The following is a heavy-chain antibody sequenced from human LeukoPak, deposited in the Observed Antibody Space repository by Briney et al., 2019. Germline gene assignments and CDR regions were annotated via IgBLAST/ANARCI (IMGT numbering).Heavy chain of an antibody. J-gene: IGHJ4*02. V-gene: IGHV3-30*02. CDR3: AKEGSDDY. CDR1: GFTFSNYG. Sequence: PGGALRLACGASGFTFSNYGMDWGRQAPGKGLGWVAFIRYDGSNKYYAASVKGRFTISRDNSKNTLYLQMNSLSSEDTAVYYCAKEGSDDYWGQGTLVTVSS. CDR2: IRYDGSNK.